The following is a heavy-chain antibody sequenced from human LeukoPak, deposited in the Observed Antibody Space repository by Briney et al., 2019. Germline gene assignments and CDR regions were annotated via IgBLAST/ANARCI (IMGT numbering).Heavy chain of an antibody. CDR2: IYYSGST. CDR1: GGSISSGDYY. J-gene: IGHJ4*02. Sequence: NPSETLSLTRTVSGGSISSGDYYWSWIRQPPGKGLEWIGYIYYSGSTYYNPSLKSRVTISVDTSKNQFSLKLSSVTAADTAVYYCARERAHCSGGSCYSNLIDYWGQGTLVTVSS. V-gene: IGHV4-30-4*01. CDR3: ARERAHCSGGSCYSNLIDY. D-gene: IGHD2-15*01.